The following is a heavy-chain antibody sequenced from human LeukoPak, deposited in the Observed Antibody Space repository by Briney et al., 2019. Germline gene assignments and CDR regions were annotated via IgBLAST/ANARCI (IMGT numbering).Heavy chain of an antibody. CDR2: IVKDGSEE. D-gene: IGHD3-3*02. Sequence: GGSLRLSCAASGFTFSNYWMTWVRQAPGKGLEWVANIVKDGSEEHYVGSVKGRFTISRDNAKNSVYLQMNSMRAEDTAVYYCARHFWFRFDSWGQGTLVTVSS. J-gene: IGHJ5*01. V-gene: IGHV3-7*01. CDR3: ARHFWFRFDS. CDR1: GFTFSNYW.